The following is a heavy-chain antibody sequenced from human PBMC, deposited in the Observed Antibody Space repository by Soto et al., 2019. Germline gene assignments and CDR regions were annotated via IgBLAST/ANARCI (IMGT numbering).Heavy chain of an antibody. V-gene: IGHV3-64D*06. Sequence: PGGSLRLSCSASGFTFSSYAMHWVRQAPGKGLEYVSAISSNGGSTYYADSVKGRFTISRDNSKNTLYLQMSSLRAEDTAVYYCVKGRVVDSSSSPYFDYWGQGTLVTVSS. CDR2: ISSNGGST. D-gene: IGHD6-6*01. CDR1: GFTFSSYA. CDR3: VKGRVVDSSSSPYFDY. J-gene: IGHJ4*02.